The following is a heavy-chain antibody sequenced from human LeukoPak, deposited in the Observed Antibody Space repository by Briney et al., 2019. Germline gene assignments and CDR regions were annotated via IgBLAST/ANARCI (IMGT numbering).Heavy chain of an antibody. Sequence: GESLKISCKGSGYSFTSYWIAWVRQMPGKGLEWMGIIYPGDSDTRYSPSFQGQVTISADKSISTAYLQWSSLKASDTAMYYCARALLSSGWYADAFDIWGQGTMVTVSS. V-gene: IGHV5-51*01. J-gene: IGHJ3*02. D-gene: IGHD6-19*01. CDR3: ARALLSSGWYADAFDI. CDR2: IYPGDSDT. CDR1: GYSFTSYW.